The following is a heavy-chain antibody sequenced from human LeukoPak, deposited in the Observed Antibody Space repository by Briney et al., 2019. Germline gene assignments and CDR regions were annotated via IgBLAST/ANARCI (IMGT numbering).Heavy chain of an antibody. CDR1: GYIFTNFG. CDR3: AGEDPLSSNWYYFDY. J-gene: IGHJ4*02. V-gene: IGHV1-18*01. D-gene: IGHD6-13*01. CDR2: ISAYDYTT. Sequence: ASVKVSCKTSGYIFTNFGISWVRQAPGQGLEWMGWISAYDYTTNYAQKFQGRLTMTTDTSTRTVYMELRSLRSDDTAVYYCAGEDPLSSNWYYFDYWGQGTLVTVSS.